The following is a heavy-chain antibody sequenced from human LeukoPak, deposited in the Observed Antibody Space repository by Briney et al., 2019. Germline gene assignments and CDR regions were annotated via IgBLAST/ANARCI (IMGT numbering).Heavy chain of an antibody. CDR1: GFIFSSYA. CDR3: ARDHDWGFDY. Sequence: GSLRLSCAASGFIFSSYAMNWVRQAPGKGLEWISYISPTYTIYYSDSVRGRFTISRDNAKNSLFLQMNSLRDEDTAVYFCARDHDWGFDYWGPGTLVAVSS. J-gene: IGHJ4*02. V-gene: IGHV3-48*02. D-gene: IGHD2-21*01. CDR2: ISPTYTI.